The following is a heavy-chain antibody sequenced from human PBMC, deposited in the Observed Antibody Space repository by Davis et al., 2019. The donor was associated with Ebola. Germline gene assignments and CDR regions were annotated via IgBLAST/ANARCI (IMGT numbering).Heavy chain of an antibody. CDR1: GFTFGDYA. V-gene: IGHV3-49*03. Sequence: GESLKISCTASGFTFGDYAMSWFRQAPGKGLEWVGFIRSKAYGGTTEYAASVKGRFTISRDDSKSIAYLQMNSLKTEDTAVYYCTRDRSGYCTGGVCYVNYYGMDVWGQGTTVTVSS. J-gene: IGHJ6*02. CDR3: TRDRSGYCTGGVCYVNYYGMDV. D-gene: IGHD2-8*02. CDR2: IRSKAYGGTT.